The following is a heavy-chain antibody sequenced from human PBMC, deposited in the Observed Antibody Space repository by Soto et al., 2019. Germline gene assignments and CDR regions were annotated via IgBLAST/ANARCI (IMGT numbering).Heavy chain of an antibody. D-gene: IGHD6-19*01. CDR3: ARMRLGAVAGT. J-gene: IGHJ5*02. Sequence: QVQLVQSGAEVKKPGASVKVSCKTSGYTFTSYDIHWVRQATGQGPEWMGWMSPNSGNTVYAQKFQGRITMTRNTSMSTAYMELSSLRPEDTAVYYCARMRLGAVAGTWGQGTLVTVSS. CDR2: MSPNSGNT. V-gene: IGHV1-8*01. CDR1: GYTFTSYD.